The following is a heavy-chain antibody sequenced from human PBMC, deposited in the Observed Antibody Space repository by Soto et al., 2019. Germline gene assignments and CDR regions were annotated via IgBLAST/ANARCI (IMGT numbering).Heavy chain of an antibody. J-gene: IGHJ5*02. V-gene: IGHV4-59*01. D-gene: IGHD5-18*01. CDR2: IYYSGST. CDR1: GGSISSYY. CDR3: ARDSYGFVFDP. Sequence: SETLSLTCTVSGGSISSYYWSWIRQPPGKGLEWIGYIYYSGSTNYNPSLKSRVTISVDTSKNQFSLKLSSVTAADTAVYYCARDSYGFVFDPWGQGTLVTVS.